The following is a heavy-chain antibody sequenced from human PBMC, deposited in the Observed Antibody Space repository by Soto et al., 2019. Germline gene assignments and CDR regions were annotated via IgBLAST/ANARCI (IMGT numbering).Heavy chain of an antibody. D-gene: IGHD6-13*01. J-gene: IGHJ4*02. CDR3: AKLSSPINDIAAAVHDY. CDR1: GFTFSTYA. V-gene: IGHV3-23*01. CDR2: MSRSGGST. Sequence: EVQLLESGGGLVQPGGSLRLSCAASGFTFSTYAMSWVRQAPGKGLEWVSAMSRSGGSTYYADSVKGRFTISRKNSKNTLYVETNSMRDEDTAVYYCAKLSSPINDIAAAVHDYWGQGTLVTVSS.